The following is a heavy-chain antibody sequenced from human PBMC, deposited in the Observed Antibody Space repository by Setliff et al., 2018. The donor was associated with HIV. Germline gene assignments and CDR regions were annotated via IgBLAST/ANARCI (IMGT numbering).Heavy chain of an antibody. V-gene: IGHV4-4*08. CDR3: AATSDTAMVVNWYFDL. CDR2: IYTSGST. Sequence: SETLSLTCTVSGGSTSSYNWSWIRQPPGKGLEWIGYIYTSGSTNYNPSLKSRVTISVDTSKNQFSLKLSSVTAADTAVYYCAATSDTAMVVNWYFDLWGRGTLVTVTS. CDR1: GGSTSSYN. J-gene: IGHJ2*01. D-gene: IGHD5-18*01.